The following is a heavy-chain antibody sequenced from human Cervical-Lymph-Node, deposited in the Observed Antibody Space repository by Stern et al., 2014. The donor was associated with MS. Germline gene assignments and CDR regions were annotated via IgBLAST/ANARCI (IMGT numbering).Heavy chain of an antibody. D-gene: IGHD3-22*01. V-gene: IGHV3-30*18. CDR2: ISYDGDNK. J-gene: IGHJ5*02. Sequence: VQLVESGGGVVQPGRSLRLSCAASGFTFSLYDMHWVRQAPGKGLEWVAVISYDGDNKFYTDSVKGRFTISRDSSKSTLYLQLNSLRPEDTAIYYCAKDPRIYDSSGYIDAWGQGTLVTVSS. CDR3: AKDPRIYDSSGYIDA. CDR1: GFTFSLYD.